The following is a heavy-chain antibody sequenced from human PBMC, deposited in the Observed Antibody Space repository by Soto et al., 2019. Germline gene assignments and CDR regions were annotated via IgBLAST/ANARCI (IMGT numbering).Heavy chain of an antibody. V-gene: IGHV1-69*02. CDR3: AVASQLWLGSCIFS. CDR1: GGTFSSYT. Sequence: ASVKVSFKASGGTFSSYTISWVRQAPGQGLEWMGRIIPILGIANYAQKFQGRVTITADKSTSTAYMELSSLRSEDTAVYYCAVASQLWLGSCIFSWGQGTLVTVSS. D-gene: IGHD5-18*01. J-gene: IGHJ4*02. CDR2: IIPILGIA.